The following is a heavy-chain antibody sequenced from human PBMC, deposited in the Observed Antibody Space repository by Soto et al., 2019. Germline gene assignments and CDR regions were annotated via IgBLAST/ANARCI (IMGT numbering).Heavy chain of an antibody. CDR3: AKDFGVVTNTNYFDY. CDR2: ISYDGSNK. CDR1: GFTFSSYG. D-gene: IGHD3-3*01. Sequence: GGSLRLSCAASGFTFSSYGMHWVRQAPGKGLEWVAVISYDGSNKYYADSVKGRFTISRDNSKNTLYLQMNSLRAEDTAVYYCAKDFGVVTNTNYFDYWGQGTLVTVSS. V-gene: IGHV3-30*18. J-gene: IGHJ4*02.